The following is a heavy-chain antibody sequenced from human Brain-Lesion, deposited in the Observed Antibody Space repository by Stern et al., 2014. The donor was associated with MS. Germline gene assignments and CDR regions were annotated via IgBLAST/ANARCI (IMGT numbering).Heavy chain of an antibody. Sequence: QLVQSGGGLVQPGGSLRLSCAASGLTVANEYLSWVRQAPGKGPEWVSLSYASGTPAYADSVKCRFIISRHNSENTLSLQMNSLRPEDTAVYYCAREGGDDDDYYGLDVWGPGTTVTVSS. CDR1: GLTVANEY. V-gene: IGHV3-53*04. CDR3: AREGGDDDDYYGLDV. D-gene: IGHD5-12*01. CDR2: SYASGTP. J-gene: IGHJ6*02.